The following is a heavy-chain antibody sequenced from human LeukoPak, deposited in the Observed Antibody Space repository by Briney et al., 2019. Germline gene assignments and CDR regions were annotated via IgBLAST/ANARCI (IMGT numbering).Heavy chain of an antibody. V-gene: IGHV4-38-2*01. CDR2: IYHSGST. D-gene: IGHD5-18*01. J-gene: IGHJ4*02. Sequence: PSETLSHTCAVSGYSISSGYYWGWIRQPPGKGLEWIGSIYHSGSTYYNPSLKSRVTISVDTSKNQFSLKLSSVTAADTAVYYCARHPPRYSYGQYYFDYWGQGTLVTVSS. CDR3: ARHPPRYSYGQYYFDY. CDR1: GYSISSGYY.